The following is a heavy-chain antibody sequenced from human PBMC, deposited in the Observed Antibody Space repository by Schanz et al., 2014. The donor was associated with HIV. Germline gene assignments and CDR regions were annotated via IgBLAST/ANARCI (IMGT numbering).Heavy chain of an antibody. CDR2: IIPIFDTT. Sequence: QVQLVPSGAEVKKPGSSVQVSCKASGGTFSSSAISWVRQAPGQGLEWMGGIIPIFDTTNYAQKFQGRATITADESTSTAYMELSSLRSEDTAVYYCARDSPVAAGTLDYWGQGTLVTVSS. V-gene: IGHV1-69*01. CDR3: ARDSPVAAGTLDY. CDR1: GGTFSSSA. J-gene: IGHJ4*02. D-gene: IGHD6-13*01.